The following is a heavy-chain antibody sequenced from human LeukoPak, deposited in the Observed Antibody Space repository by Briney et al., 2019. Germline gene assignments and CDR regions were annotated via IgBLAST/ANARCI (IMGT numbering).Heavy chain of an antibody. D-gene: IGHD2/OR15-2a*01. J-gene: IGHJ4*02. V-gene: IGHV3-21*01. CDR3: ARSWVLRGGYFDY. Sequence: AGGSLRLSCAASGFTFSSYSMNWVRQAPGKGLEWVSSISSSSSYIYYADSVKGRFTISRDNAKNSLYLQMNSLRAEDTAVYYCARSWVLRGGYFDYWGQGTLVTVSS. CDR1: GFTFSSYS. CDR2: ISSSSSYI.